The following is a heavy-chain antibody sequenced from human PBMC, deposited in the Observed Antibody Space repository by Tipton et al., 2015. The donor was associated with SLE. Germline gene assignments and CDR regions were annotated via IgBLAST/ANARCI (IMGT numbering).Heavy chain of an antibody. CDR3: ARGGVGGYDYFDY. J-gene: IGHJ4*02. V-gene: IGHV4-31*03. CDR2: IYYSGRT. CDR1: GGSISRAGYY. Sequence: TLSLTCTVSGGSISRAGYYWSWIRLHPVKGLEWMGYIYYSGRTYYNPSLESRVTISVDTSKNQFSLKLSSVTAADTAVYYCARGGVGGYDYFDYWGQGTLVTVSS. D-gene: IGHD5-12*01.